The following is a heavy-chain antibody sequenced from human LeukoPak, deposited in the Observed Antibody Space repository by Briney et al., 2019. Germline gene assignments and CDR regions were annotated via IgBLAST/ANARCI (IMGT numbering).Heavy chain of an antibody. CDR1: GGSISSGGYY. CDR2: IYYSGST. Sequence: PSQTLSLTCTVSGGSISSGGYYWSWIRQHPGKGLEWIGYIYYSGSTYYNPSLKSRVTISVDTSKNQFSLKLSSVTAADTAVYYCARDFAVTTAYYYGVDVWGQGITVTVSS. V-gene: IGHV4-31*03. CDR3: ARDFAVTTAYYYGVDV. D-gene: IGHD4-17*01. J-gene: IGHJ6*02.